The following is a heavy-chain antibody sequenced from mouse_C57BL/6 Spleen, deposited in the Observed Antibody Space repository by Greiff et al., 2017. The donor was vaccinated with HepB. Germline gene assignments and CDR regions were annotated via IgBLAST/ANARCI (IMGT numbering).Heavy chain of an antibody. V-gene: IGHV5-4*03. CDR3: ARTTTVVKGDY. CDR2: ISDGGSYT. CDR1: GFTFSSYA. D-gene: IGHD1-1*01. Sequence: EVKLVESGGGLVKPGGSLKLSCAASGFTFSSYAMSWVRQTPEKRLEWVATISDGGSYTYYPDNVKGRFTISRDNAKNNLYLQMSHLKSEDTAMYYCARTTTVVKGDYWGQGTTLTVSS. J-gene: IGHJ2*01.